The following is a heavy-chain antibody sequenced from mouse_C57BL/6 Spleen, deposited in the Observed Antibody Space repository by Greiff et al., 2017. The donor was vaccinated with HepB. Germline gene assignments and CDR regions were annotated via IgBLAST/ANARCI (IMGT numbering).Heavy chain of an antibody. Sequence: EVQLQESGPGLVKPSQSLSLTCSVTGYSITSGYYWNWIRQFPGNKLEWMGYISYDGSNNYNPSLKNRISITRDTSKNQFFLKLNSVTTEDTATYYCARETTVVAMDYWGQGTSVTVSS. V-gene: IGHV3-6*01. D-gene: IGHD1-1*01. CDR1: GYSITSGYY. CDR3: ARETTVVAMDY. CDR2: ISYDGSN. J-gene: IGHJ4*01.